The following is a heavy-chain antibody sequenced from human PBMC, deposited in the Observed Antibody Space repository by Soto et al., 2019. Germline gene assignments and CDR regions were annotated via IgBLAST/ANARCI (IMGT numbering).Heavy chain of an antibody. CDR2: IDPSDSYT. D-gene: IGHD3-10*01. CDR3: ARDHLTYYYASGRDYYYGMDG. V-gene: IGHV5-10-1*01. CDR1: GYSFTSYW. Sequence: GETLKISCKGSGYSFTSYWISWVRQMPGKGLEWMGRIDPSDSYTNYSPSFQGHVTISADKSISTAYLQWSSLKASDTAMYYCARDHLTYYYASGRDYYYGMDGWGQGTTVTVSS. J-gene: IGHJ6*02.